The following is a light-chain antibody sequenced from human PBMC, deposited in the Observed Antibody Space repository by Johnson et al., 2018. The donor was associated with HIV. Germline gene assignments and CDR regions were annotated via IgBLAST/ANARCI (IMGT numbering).Light chain of an antibody. Sequence: QSVLTQPPSVSAAPGQKVTISCSGSSSNIGNNYVSWYKQLPGTAPKLLIYENNKRPPGIPDRFSGSKSGTSATLAITGLQTGDEADYYGATVDKSLRLGGVCGPGTKVPVL. J-gene: IGLJ1*01. CDR2: ENN. CDR1: SSNIGNNY. CDR3: ATVDKSLRLGGV. V-gene: IGLV1-51*02.